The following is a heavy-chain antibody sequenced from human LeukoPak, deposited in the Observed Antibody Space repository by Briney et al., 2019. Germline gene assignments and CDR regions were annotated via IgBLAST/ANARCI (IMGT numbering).Heavy chain of an antibody. J-gene: IGHJ4*02. CDR2: IFYSGST. V-gene: IGHV4-39*07. CDR1: GGSISTSNYY. CDR3: ARDLGSYSSGWYMGFDY. Sequence: PSETLSLTCTVSGGSISTSNYYWGWIRQPPGKGLEWIGNIFYSGSTYYSPSLRSRVTISLDTSRNQFSLKLNSVTAADTAIYYCARDLGSYSSGWYMGFDYWGQGTLVTVSS. D-gene: IGHD6-19*01.